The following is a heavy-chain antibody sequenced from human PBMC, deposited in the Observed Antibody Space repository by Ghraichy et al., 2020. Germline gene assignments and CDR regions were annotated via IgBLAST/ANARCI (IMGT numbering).Heavy chain of an antibody. CDR1: GGSISSSSYY. CDR3: ARQGKDYGDYGGDYYYYYGMDV. V-gene: IGHV4-39*01. Sequence: SETLSLTCTVSGGSISSSSYYWGWIRQPPGKGLEWIGSIYYSGSTYYNPSLKSRVTISVDTSKNQFSLKLSSVTAADTAVYYCARQGKDYGDYGGDYYYYYGMDVWGQGTTVTVSS. D-gene: IGHD4-17*01. J-gene: IGHJ6*02. CDR2: IYYSGST.